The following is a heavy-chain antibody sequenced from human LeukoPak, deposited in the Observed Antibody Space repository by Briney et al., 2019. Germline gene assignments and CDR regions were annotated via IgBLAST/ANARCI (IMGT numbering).Heavy chain of an antibody. CDR3: ARVGAAAGPWAFDI. J-gene: IGHJ3*02. Sequence: ASVKVSCKASGYTFTGYYLHWVRQAPGQGLEWMGRINPNTGGTNHAQKFQGRVTMTRDTSISTAYMELSRLRSDDTAVYYCARVGAAAGPWAFDIWGQGTMVTVSS. V-gene: IGHV1-2*06. D-gene: IGHD6-13*01. CDR1: GYTFTGYY. CDR2: INPNTGGT.